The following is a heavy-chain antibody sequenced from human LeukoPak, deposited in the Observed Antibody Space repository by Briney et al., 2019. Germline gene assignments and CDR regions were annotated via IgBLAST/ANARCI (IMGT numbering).Heavy chain of an antibody. CDR1: GFTFSSYS. J-gene: IGHJ4*02. D-gene: IGHD2-15*01. V-gene: IGHV3-21*01. CDR2: ISSSSSYI. Sequence: GGSLRLSCAASGFTFSSYSMNWVRQAPGKGLEWVSSISSSSSYIYYADSVRGRFTISRDNAKNSLYLQMNSLRAEDTAVYYCARGYCSGGSCYFNYFDYWGQGTLVTVSS. CDR3: ARGYCSGGSCYFNYFDY.